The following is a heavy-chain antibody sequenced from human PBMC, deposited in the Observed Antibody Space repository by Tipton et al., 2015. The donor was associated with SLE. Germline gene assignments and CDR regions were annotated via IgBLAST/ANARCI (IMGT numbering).Heavy chain of an antibody. CDR2: IFPADSRT. V-gene: IGHV5-51*03. Sequence: VQLVQSGAEVKKPGESLKISCQGSGYSFTNYWIGWVRQIPGKGLEWMAIIFPADSRTRYSPSFQVHVTISADKSISTDYLRWSSLKASDTARYYCARPMSDMDVWGKGTTVTVSS. CDR3: ARPMSDMDV. J-gene: IGHJ6*03. CDR1: GYSFTNYW.